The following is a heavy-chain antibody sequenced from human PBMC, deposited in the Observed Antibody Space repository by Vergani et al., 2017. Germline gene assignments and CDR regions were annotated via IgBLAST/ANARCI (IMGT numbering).Heavy chain of an antibody. CDR3: AGGGYYGSGSDVYRWEMNYYYYDMDV. CDR1: GYTFTSYD. J-gene: IGHJ6*03. D-gene: IGHD3-10*01. Sequence: QVQLVQSGAEVKKPGASVKVSCKASGYTFTSYDINWVRQATGQGLEWMGWMNPNSGNTGYAQKFQGRVTMTRNTSISTAYMELSSLRAEDTAVYYCAGGGYYGSGSDVYRWEMNYYYYDMDVWGKGTTVTVSS. V-gene: IGHV1-8*01. CDR2: MNPNSGNT.